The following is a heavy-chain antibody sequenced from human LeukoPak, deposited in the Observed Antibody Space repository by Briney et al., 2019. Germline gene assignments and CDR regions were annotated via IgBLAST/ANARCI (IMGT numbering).Heavy chain of an antibody. V-gene: IGHV3-43*02. CDR3: AKGPSGGSGYYYYYYYMDV. J-gene: IGHJ6*03. D-gene: IGHD3-10*01. CDR2: ISGDGGST. Sequence: GGSLRLSCAASGFTFDDYAMHWVRQAPGKGLEWVSLISGDGGSTYYVDSVKGRFTISRDNSKNSLYLQMNSLRTEDTALYYCAKGPSGGSGYYYYYYYMDVWGKGTTVTVSS. CDR1: GFTFDDYA.